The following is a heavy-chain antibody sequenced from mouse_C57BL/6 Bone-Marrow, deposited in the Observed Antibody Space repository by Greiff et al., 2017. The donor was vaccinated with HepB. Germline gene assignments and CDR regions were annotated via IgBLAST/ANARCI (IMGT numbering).Heavy chain of an antibody. CDR1: GYTFTSYT. V-gene: IGHV1-4*01. D-gene: IGHD4-1*01. CDR2: INPSSGYT. CDR3: ARNPGTDWYFDV. Sequence: VQLQQSGAELARPGASVKMSCKASGYTFTSYTMHWVKQRPGQGLEWIGYINPSSGYTKYNQKFKDKATLTADKSSSTAYMQLSSLTSEDSAVYYCARNPGTDWYFDVWGTGTTVTVSS. J-gene: IGHJ1*03.